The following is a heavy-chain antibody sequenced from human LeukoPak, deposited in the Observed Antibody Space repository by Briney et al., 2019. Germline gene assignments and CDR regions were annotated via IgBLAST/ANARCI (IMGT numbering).Heavy chain of an antibody. CDR2: IYYSGST. D-gene: IGHD3-22*01. CDR3: ARFTYYDSSGYTYYFDY. J-gene: IGHJ4*02. CDR1: GGSISSSSYY. V-gene: IGHV4-39*01. Sequence: PSETLSLTCTVSGGSISSSSYYWGWIRQPPGKGLEWIGSIYYSGSTYYNPSLKSRVTISVDTSQNQFSLKLSSVTAADTAVYYCARFTYYDSSGYTYYFDYWGQGTLVTVSS.